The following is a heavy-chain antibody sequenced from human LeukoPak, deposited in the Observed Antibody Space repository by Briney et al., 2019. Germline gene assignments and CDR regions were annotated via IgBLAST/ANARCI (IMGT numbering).Heavy chain of an antibody. CDR3: ARGGLATSRCRGYGMDV. Sequence: SETLSLTCAVYGGSFSGYYWSWIRQPPGKGLEWIGEINHSGSTNYNPPLKSRVTISVDTSKNQFSLKLSSVTAADTAVYYCARGGLATSRCRGYGMDVWGQGTTVTVSS. CDR1: GGSFSGYY. CDR2: INHSGST. D-gene: IGHD5-12*01. V-gene: IGHV4-34*01. J-gene: IGHJ6*02.